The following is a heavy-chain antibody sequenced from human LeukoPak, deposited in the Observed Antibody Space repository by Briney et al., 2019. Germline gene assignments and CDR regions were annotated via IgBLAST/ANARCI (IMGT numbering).Heavy chain of an antibody. D-gene: IGHD3-10*02. CDR2: MYYSGST. CDR1: GSSMSRSSYY. Sequence: SETLSLTCTVSGSSMSRSSYYWGWIRQPPGKGLEWIGTMYYSGSTYYNPSLKSRVTISEDTSKNQFSLKLNSVTAADTAMYYCARDDYYVPYWGQGTLVTVSS. J-gene: IGHJ4*02. CDR3: ARDDYYVPY. V-gene: IGHV4-39*07.